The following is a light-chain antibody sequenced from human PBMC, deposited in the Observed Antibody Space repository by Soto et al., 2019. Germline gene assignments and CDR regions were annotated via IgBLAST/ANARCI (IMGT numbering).Light chain of an antibody. Sequence: QAVVTQPASVSGSPGQSITISCTGTSSDVGGYNYVSWYQQHPGKAPKLMIYEVSNRPSGVSNRFSGSKSGNTASLTISGLQAEDEADYYCSSYTSSSTLEVVFGGGTKVTVL. V-gene: IGLV2-14*01. CDR3: SSYTSSSTLEVV. J-gene: IGLJ2*01. CDR2: EVS. CDR1: SSDVGGYNY.